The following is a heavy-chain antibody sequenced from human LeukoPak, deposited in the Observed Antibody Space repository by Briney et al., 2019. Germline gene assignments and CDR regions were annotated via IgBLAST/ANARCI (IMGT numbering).Heavy chain of an antibody. CDR2: INSDGRTT. CDR1: EFTFSSYW. CDR3: AREGYYDSSGYSIRFSY. V-gene: IGHV3-74*01. Sequence: GGSLRLSCEASEFTFSSYWMHWVRQAPGKGPVWVSRINSDGRTTIYADPVKGRFTISRDNAKNTLYLQMNSLRAEDTAVYYCAREGYYDSSGYSIRFSYWGQGTLVTVSS. D-gene: IGHD3-22*01. J-gene: IGHJ4*02.